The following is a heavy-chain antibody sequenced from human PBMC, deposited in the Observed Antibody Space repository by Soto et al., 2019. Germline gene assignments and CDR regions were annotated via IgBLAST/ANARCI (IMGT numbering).Heavy chain of an antibody. J-gene: IGHJ6*03. D-gene: IGHD2-2*01. CDR3: ARDRREYQLLKYYYYYYMDV. CDR1: GFSFSSYW. CDR2: IKEDGSEK. V-gene: IGHV3-7*01. Sequence: EVQLVESGGGLVQPGGSLRLSCAASGFSFSSYWMSWVRQAPGKGLEWVANIKEDGSEKSYVDSVKGRFTISRDNAKNSLYLQMNSLRAEDTAVYYCARDRREYQLLKYYYYYYMDVWGKGTTVTVSS.